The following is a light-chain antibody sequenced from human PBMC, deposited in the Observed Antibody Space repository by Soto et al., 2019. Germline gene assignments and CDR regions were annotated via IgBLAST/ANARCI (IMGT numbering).Light chain of an antibody. J-gene: IGKJ4*01. CDR2: GAS. V-gene: IGKV3-15*01. CDR1: QSVSSN. Sequence: EMVMTQTPATLSVSPGERATLSCRASQSVSSNLAWYQQKPGQVPRLLIHGASTRATGISARFSGSGSGTEFTLTISSLQSEDFAVYYCQQYNAWPLTFGGGTKVEIK. CDR3: QQYNAWPLT.